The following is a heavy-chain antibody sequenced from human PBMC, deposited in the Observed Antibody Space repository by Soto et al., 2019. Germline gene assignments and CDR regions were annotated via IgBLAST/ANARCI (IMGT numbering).Heavy chain of an antibody. V-gene: IGHV4-39*01. CDR3: GRQGSGSHWFDL. CDR2: MYNSGST. CDR1: GDSISSSSYY. Sequence: SETLSLTCTVSGDSISSSSYYWGWIRQPPGKGLEWIGSMYNSGSTYYNPSLKSRLTISVDTSKNQFSLKLGSVTAADTAVYYCGRQGSGSHWFDLWGQGTLVTGSS. D-gene: IGHD1-26*01. J-gene: IGHJ5*02.